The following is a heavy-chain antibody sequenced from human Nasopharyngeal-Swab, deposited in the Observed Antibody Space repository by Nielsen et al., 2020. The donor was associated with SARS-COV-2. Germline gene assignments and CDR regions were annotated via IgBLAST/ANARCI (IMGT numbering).Heavy chain of an antibody. D-gene: IGHD6-13*01. CDR1: GDTFNNYV. Sequence: SVKVSCKASGDTFNNYVFSWVRQAPGQGLEWMGRIIPMLGIANYAQKFQGRVTTTRDTSTNIVYMELSSLESEDTAVYYCARSAVAAAGWGWFDPWGQGTLVTVSS. CDR2: IIPMLGIA. CDR3: ARSAVAAAGWGWFDP. V-gene: IGHV1-69*04. J-gene: IGHJ5*02.